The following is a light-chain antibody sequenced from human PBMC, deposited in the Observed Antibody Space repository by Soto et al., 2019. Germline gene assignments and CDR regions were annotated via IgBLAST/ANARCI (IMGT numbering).Light chain of an antibody. CDR2: GAS. CDR3: QQYNNWPTWT. J-gene: IGKJ1*01. Sequence: EIVMTQSPTTLSVSRGERATLXXRASQSVSSNLAWYQQKPGQAPRLLXYGASTRATGIPARFSGSGSETEFTLTISSLQAEDSAVYFCQQYNNWPTWTFGQGTKVDIK. V-gene: IGKV3-15*01. CDR1: QSVSSN.